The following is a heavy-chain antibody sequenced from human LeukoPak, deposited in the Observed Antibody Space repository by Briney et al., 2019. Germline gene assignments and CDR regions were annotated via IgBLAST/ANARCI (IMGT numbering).Heavy chain of an antibody. V-gene: IGHV4-4*07. CDR1: GGSISSYY. J-gene: IGHJ5*02. D-gene: IGHD1-1*01. CDR3: ARAPTGTGGWNWFDP. Sequence: SETLSLTCTVSGGSISSYYWSWIRQPAGKGLELIGRIYTSGGTNYNSSLKSRVTMSVDTSKNQFPLKLSSVTAADTAVYYCARAPTGTGGWNWFDPWGQGTLVTVSS. CDR2: IYTSGGT.